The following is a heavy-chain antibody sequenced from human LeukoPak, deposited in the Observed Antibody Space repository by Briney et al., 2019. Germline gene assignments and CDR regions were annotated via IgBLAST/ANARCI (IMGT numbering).Heavy chain of an antibody. CDR1: GFTFSSSE. CDR3: AELGITMIGGV. V-gene: IGHV3-48*03. Sequence: GGSLRLSCAASGFTFSSSEMNWVRQAPGKGLEWVSYISSSGSTIYYADSVKGRFTISRDNAKNSLYLQMNSLRAEDTAVYYCAELGITMIGGVWGKGTTVTISS. J-gene: IGHJ6*04. D-gene: IGHD3-10*02. CDR2: ISSSGSTI.